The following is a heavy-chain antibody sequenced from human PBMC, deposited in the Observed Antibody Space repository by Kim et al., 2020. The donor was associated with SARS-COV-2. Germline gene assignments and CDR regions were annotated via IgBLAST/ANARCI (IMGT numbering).Heavy chain of an antibody. J-gene: IGHJ1*01. CDR1: GVIVSRNY. CDR2: IYSVGTI. CDR3: ARWDEYDYQY. V-gene: IGHV3-53*01. Sequence: GGSLRLSCAASGVIVSRNYMSWVRQTPGKGLEWVSIIYSVGTIYYADSVKGRFTISRDNSKNTLYLQMNSLRVEDSAVYYCARWDEYDYQYWGQGTLVTVSS. D-gene: IGHD3-10*01.